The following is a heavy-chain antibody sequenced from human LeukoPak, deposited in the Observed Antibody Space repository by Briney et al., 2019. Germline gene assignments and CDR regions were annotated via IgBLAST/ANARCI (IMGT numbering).Heavy chain of an antibody. V-gene: IGHV1-2*02. CDR3: AFIAEAVGYQYMDV. Sequence: ASVKVSCKASGYTFTGYYMHWVRQAPGQGLEWMGWINPNSGGTNYAQKFQGRVTMTRDTSISTAYMELSRLRPDDTAVYYCAFIAEAVGYQYMDVWGKGTTLTVSS. D-gene: IGHD6-13*01. CDR1: GYTFTGYY. CDR2: INPNSGGT. J-gene: IGHJ6*03.